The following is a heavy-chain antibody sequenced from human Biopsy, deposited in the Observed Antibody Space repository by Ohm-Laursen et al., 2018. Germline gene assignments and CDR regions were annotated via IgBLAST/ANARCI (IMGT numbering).Heavy chain of an antibody. CDR2: TIYRSKWSN. J-gene: IGHJ3*02. V-gene: IGHV6-1*01. CDR3: ARGRYAAFDI. Sequence: QTLTLTFAISGDSVSSNTVAWNWIRQSPSRGLEWLGRTIYRSKWSNDYAVSVKNRITIDLDTSKNQFSLQLNSVTPEDTAIYYCARGRYAAFDIWGQGTKVTTSS. D-gene: IGHD3-9*01. CDR1: GDSVSSNTVA.